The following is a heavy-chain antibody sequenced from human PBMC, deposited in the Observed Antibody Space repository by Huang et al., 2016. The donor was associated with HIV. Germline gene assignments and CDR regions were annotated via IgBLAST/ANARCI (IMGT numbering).Heavy chain of an antibody. Sequence: QVQLVESGGGLVKPGKSLRLSCEVYGFTFSDYYMLWIRQGQGKVLEWVSDISSRWTTVSYAESVKGRFTISRDNTKNSLYLQMNSLRAEDTAVYYCARHYNNYIDYFDYWGQGTLVTVSS. CDR3: ARHYNNYIDYFDY. CDR1: GFTFSDYY. J-gene: IGHJ4*02. CDR2: ISSRWTTV. D-gene: IGHD4-4*01. V-gene: IGHV3-11*04.